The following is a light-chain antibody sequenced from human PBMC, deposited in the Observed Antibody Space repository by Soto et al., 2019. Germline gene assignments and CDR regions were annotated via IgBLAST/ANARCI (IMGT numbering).Light chain of an antibody. CDR3: SSFTTSSTWV. J-gene: IGLJ3*02. CDR2: EVS. V-gene: IGLV2-14*01. CDR1: SSDVGKYSY. Sequence: QSALTQPASVSGSPGQSIAISCTGTSSDVGKYSYVSWFQQYPGNAPKLMIYEVSNRPSGVSNRFSGSKSGNTASLTISGLQGEGEADYYCSSFTTSSTWVFGGGTKVTVL.